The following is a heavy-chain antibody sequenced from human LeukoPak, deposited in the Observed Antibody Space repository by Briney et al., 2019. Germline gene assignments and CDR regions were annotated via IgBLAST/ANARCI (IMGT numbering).Heavy chain of an antibody. CDR2: ITSSSSYI. J-gene: IGHJ6*03. CDR3: ARDPYSGGYGDYYYYYMDL. CDR1: GFTFSIFC. Sequence: GGSLRLSCAASGFTFSIFCMSWVRQAPGKGLEWVSSITSSSSYIYYADSVKGRFTISRDNAKNSLYLQMNSLRAEDTAVYYCARDPYSGGYGDYYYYYMDLRGQGTTVTISS. V-gene: IGHV3-21*01. D-gene: IGHD1-26*01.